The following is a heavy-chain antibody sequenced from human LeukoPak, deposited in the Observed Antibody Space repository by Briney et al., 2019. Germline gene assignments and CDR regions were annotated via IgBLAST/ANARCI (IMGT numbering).Heavy chain of an antibody. CDR2: IYYSGST. CDR1: GGSISSYY. V-gene: IGHV4-59*01. Sequence: SETLSLTCTVSGGSISSYYWSWIRQPPGKGLEWIGYIYYSGSTNYNPSLKSRVTISVDTSKNQFSLKLNSVTAADTAVYYCARDSLIAAAGYDAFDIWGQGTMVTVSS. D-gene: IGHD6-13*01. CDR3: ARDSLIAAAGYDAFDI. J-gene: IGHJ3*02.